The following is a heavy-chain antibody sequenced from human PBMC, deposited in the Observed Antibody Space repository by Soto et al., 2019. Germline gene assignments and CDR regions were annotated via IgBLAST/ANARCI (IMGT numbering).Heavy chain of an antibody. J-gene: IGHJ4*02. Sequence: SETLSLTCTVSGGSISSGDYYWSWIRQVPKKGLEWIGYIYYSGSTYYNPSLKSRVAMSVDTSKNQFSLKLSSVTAADTAIYYCAREGRLATAGRVDYWGQGTLVTVS. CDR3: AREGRLATAGRVDY. D-gene: IGHD6-13*01. V-gene: IGHV4-31*03. CDR2: IYYSGST. CDR1: GGSISSGDYY.